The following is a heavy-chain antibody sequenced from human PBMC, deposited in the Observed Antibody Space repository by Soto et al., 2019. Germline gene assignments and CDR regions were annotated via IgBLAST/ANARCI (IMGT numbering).Heavy chain of an antibody. CDR2: IIPILGIA. Sequence: QVQLVQSGAEVKKPGSSVKVSCKASGGTFSSYTISWVRQAPGQGLEWMGRIIPILGIANYAQKFQGRVTITADKSTRTACMELGSLRSEDTGVYYWARDLRKYYDSSGYRGGMDVWGQGTTVPVSS. CDR1: GGTFSSYT. J-gene: IGHJ6*02. V-gene: IGHV1-69*08. D-gene: IGHD3-22*01. CDR3: ARDLRKYYDSSGYRGGMDV.